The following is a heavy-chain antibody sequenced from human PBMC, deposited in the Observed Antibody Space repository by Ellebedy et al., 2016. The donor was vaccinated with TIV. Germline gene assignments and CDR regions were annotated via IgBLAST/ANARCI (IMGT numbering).Heavy chain of an antibody. D-gene: IGHD3-10*01. CDR1: GFTFSSYG. J-gene: IGHJ4*02. Sequence: GESLKISXAASGFTFSSYGMHWVRQAPGKGLEWVAVIWYDGSNKYYADSVKGRFTISRDNSKNTLYLQMNSLRAEDTAVYYCARDKGAMSTTLGSRFDYWGQGNLVSVSS. CDR2: IWYDGSNK. V-gene: IGHV3-33*01. CDR3: ARDKGAMSTTLGSRFDY.